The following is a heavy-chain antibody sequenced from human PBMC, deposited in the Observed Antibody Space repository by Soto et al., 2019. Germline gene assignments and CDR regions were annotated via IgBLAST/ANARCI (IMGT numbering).Heavy chain of an antibody. Sequence: QVQLVQSGAEVKKSGASVKASCKASGYTFTNYGISWVRQAPGPGLAWMGWVSPYNGNRYYAQKFHGRLTLTTDTSTNTAFMELRSLSPGDTAIYYCARRYGDPSSAAGFDYWGQGTLVTVSS. D-gene: IGHD2-21*02. CDR2: VSPYNGNR. CDR3: ARRYGDPSSAAGFDY. J-gene: IGHJ4*02. V-gene: IGHV1-18*01. CDR1: GYTFTNYG.